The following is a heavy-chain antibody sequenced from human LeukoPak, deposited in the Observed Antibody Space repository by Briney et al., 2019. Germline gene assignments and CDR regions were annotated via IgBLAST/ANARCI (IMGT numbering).Heavy chain of an antibody. Sequence: ASVKVSCKASGYTFTGYYMHWVRQAPGQGLEWTGWINPNSGGTNYAQKFQGRVTMTRDTSISTAYMELSRLRSDDTAVYYCARRAAVPAATAYYYYYMDVWGKGTTVTVSS. CDR2: INPNSGGT. CDR1: GYTFTGYY. CDR3: ARRAAVPAATAYYYYYMDV. V-gene: IGHV1-2*02. J-gene: IGHJ6*03. D-gene: IGHD2-2*01.